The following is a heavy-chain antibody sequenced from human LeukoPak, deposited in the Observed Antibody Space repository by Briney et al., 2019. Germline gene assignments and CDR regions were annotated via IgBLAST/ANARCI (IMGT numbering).Heavy chain of an antibody. Sequence: TPSETLTLTCTVSGGSISTYYWSWIRQPPGKGLEWIGYIYYSGITNYNPSLKSRATISVDTSKNQFSLKLNSVTAADTAVYYCAKRGSNTWSDFDYWGQGTLVTVSS. CDR2: IYYSGIT. J-gene: IGHJ4*02. D-gene: IGHD6-13*01. CDR3: AKRGSNTWSDFDY. V-gene: IGHV4-59*08. CDR1: GGSISTYY.